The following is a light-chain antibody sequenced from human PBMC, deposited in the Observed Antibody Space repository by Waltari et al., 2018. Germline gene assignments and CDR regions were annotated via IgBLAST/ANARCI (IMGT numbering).Light chain of an antibody. V-gene: IGLV1-44*01. Sequence: QSVLTQPPSASGTPGQRVTISCSGSSSNIGNNVVNWYQQVPGTTPKLLIYRNDPRPSGVPDRFSGCKSGTSASLAISGLRSEDEADYYCAAWDDSLHGRWEFGGGTKVTVL. CDR2: RND. CDR1: SSNIGNNV. J-gene: IGLJ3*02. CDR3: AAWDDSLHGRWE.